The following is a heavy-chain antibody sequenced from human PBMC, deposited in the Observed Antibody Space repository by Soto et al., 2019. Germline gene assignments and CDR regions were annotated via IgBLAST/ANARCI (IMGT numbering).Heavy chain of an antibody. V-gene: IGHV3-23*01. J-gene: IGHJ4*02. CDR2: ISGSRNDGIT. D-gene: IGHD4-17*01. Sequence: EVQLLESGGGLVQPGGSLRLSCAASGFSFSNYAMNWVRQAPGKGLEFVSFISGSRNDGITKYVDAVKGRFTISRYNSKNTLYLQMISLSAEDTAVSYCVKGPIDYGDNYWGQGSLVTVSS. CDR3: VKGPIDYGDNY. CDR1: GFSFSNYA.